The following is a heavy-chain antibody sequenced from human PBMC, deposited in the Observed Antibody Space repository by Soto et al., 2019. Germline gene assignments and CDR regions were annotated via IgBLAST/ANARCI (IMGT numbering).Heavy chain of an antibody. CDR2: IHHSGST. CDR3: ARAGRAVDFDY. Sequence: SQTLSLTCVVSGDSSSNNNWWSWVRQPPGKGLEWIGEIHHSGSTNYNPSLKSRVTISLDKSKNEFSLKVSSVTAADTAVYYCARAGRAVDFDYWGQGALVTVSS. V-gene: IGHV4-4*02. J-gene: IGHJ4*02. CDR1: GDSSSNNNW. D-gene: IGHD6-19*01.